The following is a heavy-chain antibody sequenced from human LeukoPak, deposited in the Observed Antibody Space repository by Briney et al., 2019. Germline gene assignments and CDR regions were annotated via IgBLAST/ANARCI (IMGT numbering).Heavy chain of an antibody. CDR2: ISGSGDNT. V-gene: IGHV3-23*01. J-gene: IGHJ4*02. Sequence: HSGGSLRLSCAASGFTFSSYAMSWVRQVPGKGLEWVSVISGSGDNTYYADSVKGRFTISRDNSKNMLYLQMNSLRAEDTAVYYCAKWKYSNSGIDDYWGQGTLVTVPS. D-gene: IGHD6-6*01. CDR3: AKWKYSNSGIDDY. CDR1: GFTFSSYA.